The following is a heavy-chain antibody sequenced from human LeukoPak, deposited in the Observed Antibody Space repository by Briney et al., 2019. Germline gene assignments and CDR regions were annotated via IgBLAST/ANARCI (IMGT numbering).Heavy chain of an antibody. V-gene: IGHV3-7*03. D-gene: IGHD1-14*01. CDR2: INVDGTAE. CDR3: ATSRTSDY. CDR1: GFSFSTIY. J-gene: IGHJ4*02. Sequence: GGSLRLSCAASGFSFSTIYMSWVRQTPGQGLEWVANINVDGTAEYYVDSVKGRFTISRDNAKNSLYLQMNSLRAEDTAVYYCATSRTSDYWGQGTLVTVSS.